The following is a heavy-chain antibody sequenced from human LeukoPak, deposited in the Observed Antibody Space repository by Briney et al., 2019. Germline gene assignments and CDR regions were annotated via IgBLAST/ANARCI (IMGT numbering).Heavy chain of an antibody. CDR1: GFTFSSYS. CDR3: AREKLVGATSWFDP. CDR2: IWYDGSNK. Sequence: GGSLRLSCAASGFTFSSYSMNWVRQAPGKGLEWVAVIWYDGSNKYYADSVKGRFTISRDNSKNTLYLQMNSLRAEDTAVYYCAREKLVGATSWFDPWGQGTLVTVSS. D-gene: IGHD1-26*01. V-gene: IGHV3-33*08. J-gene: IGHJ5*02.